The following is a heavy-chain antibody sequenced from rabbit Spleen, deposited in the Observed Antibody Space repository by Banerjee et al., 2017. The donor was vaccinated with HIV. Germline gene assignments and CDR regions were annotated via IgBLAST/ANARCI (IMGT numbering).Heavy chain of an antibody. Sequence: QQLEESGGDLVKPGASLTLTCTASGFSFSSTYYMCWVRQAPGKGLEWIACIYNGDISTYYANWAKGRLTISKTSSTTVTLQMTSLTAADTATYFCARDGSGWGDYFNLWGPGTLVTVS. J-gene: IGHJ4*01. CDR2: IYNGDIST. CDR3: ARDGSGWGDYFNL. D-gene: IGHD4-1*01. V-gene: IGHV1S40*01. CDR1: GFSFSSTYY.